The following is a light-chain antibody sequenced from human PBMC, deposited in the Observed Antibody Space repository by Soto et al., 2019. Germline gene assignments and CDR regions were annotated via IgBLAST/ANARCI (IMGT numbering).Light chain of an antibody. J-gene: IGKJ5*01. V-gene: IGKV3-15*01. CDR2: HSS. CDR3: QQYGSSLIT. Sequence: IVMTQSPGTLSLSAGDRATLSCRASQSITTHLAWYQQRPGQAPRLLIYHSSTRATGVPTRFSGSGSGTDFTLTINSLQSEDFAVYYCQQYGSSLITFGQGTRLEIK. CDR1: QSITTH.